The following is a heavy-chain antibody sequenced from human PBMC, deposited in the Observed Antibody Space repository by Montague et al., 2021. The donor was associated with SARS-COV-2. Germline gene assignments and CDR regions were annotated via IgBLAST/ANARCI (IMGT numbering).Heavy chain of an antibody. J-gene: IGHJ4*02. Sequence: SETLSLTCTVSGYFIGTGYYWGWIRQSPGKGLEWIGSNYLHGNAYYNPSLNSRVTISLDTSNNQFSLRLTSVTTADTAVYYCARGRVNRAGFDYWGQGIRVIVSS. CDR2: NYLHGNA. CDR1: GYFIGTGYY. V-gene: IGHV4-38-2*02. D-gene: IGHD1-14*01. CDR3: ARGRVNRAGFDY.